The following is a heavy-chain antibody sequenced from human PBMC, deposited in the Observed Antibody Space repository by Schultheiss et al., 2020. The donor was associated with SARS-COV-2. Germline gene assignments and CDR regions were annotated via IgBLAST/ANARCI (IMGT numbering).Heavy chain of an antibody. Sequence: GGSLRLSCAVSGFTFSRYWMSWVRQAPGKGLEWVANIKQDGSEKYYVDSVKGRFTISRDNARNSLYLQMDSLRAEDTAVYYCARDYGDGDYFDYWGQGTLVTVSS. V-gene: IGHV3-7*03. D-gene: IGHD3-10*01. CDR2: IKQDGSEK. CDR3: ARDYGDGDYFDY. CDR1: GFTFSRYW. J-gene: IGHJ4*02.